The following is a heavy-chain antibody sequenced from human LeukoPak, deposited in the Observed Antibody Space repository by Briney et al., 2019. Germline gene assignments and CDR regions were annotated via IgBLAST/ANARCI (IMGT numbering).Heavy chain of an antibody. Sequence: GGSLRLSCAASRFTFRSYGMHWVRQAPGKGLEWVSAISGSGGSTYYADSVKGRFTISRDNSKNTLYLQMNSLRAEDTAVYYCAKGESRWLQFGGAFDIWGQGTMVTVSS. CDR2: ISGSGGST. CDR3: AKGESRWLQFGGAFDI. CDR1: RFTFRSYG. V-gene: IGHV3-23*01. D-gene: IGHD5-24*01. J-gene: IGHJ3*02.